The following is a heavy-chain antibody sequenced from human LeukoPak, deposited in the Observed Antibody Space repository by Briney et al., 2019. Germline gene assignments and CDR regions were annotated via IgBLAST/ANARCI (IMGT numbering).Heavy chain of an antibody. D-gene: IGHD2-2*02. CDR1: GGSISSGGYY. V-gene: IGHV4-31*03. CDR2: IYYSVST. Sequence: SETLSLTCTVSGGSISSGGYYFSWIRQHPRNCLEWIGYIYYSVSTYYNPSLKSRVTISVDTSKNQFSLKLSSVTAADTAVYYCARDHCSSTRCYTGGLNNWFDPWGQGTLVTVSS. CDR3: ARDHCSSTRCYTGGLNNWFDP. J-gene: IGHJ5*02.